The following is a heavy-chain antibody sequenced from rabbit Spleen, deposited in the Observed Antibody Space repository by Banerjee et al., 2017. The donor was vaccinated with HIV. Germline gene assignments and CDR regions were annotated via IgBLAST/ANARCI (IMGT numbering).Heavy chain of an antibody. CDR2: IGTGSGTT. J-gene: IGHJ6*01. D-gene: IGHD1-1*01. CDR3: ARDTSSSFSSYGMDL. CDR1: GFSFSSRYY. Sequence: QSLEESGGGLVQPEGSLTLTCTASGFSFSSRYYMCWVRQAPGKGLEWIGCIGTGSGTTYYASWAKGRFTISKTSSTTVTLQMTSLTAADTATYFCARDTSSSFSSYGMDLWGPGTLVTVS. V-gene: IGHV1S40*01.